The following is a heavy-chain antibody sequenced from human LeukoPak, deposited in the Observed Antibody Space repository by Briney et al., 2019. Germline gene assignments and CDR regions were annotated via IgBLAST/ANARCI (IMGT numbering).Heavy chain of an antibody. J-gene: IGHJ4*01. Sequence: SETLSLTCTVSGGSISSYYWSWIRQPPGKGLEWIGYIYYSGSTNYNPSLKSRVTISVDTSKNQFSLKLSSVTAADTAVYYCAVGFGELFXGXXXXWGXGXXXT. D-gene: IGHD3-10*01. CDR2: IYYSGST. CDR1: GGSISSYY. CDR3: AVGFGELFXGXXXX. V-gene: IGHV4-59*01.